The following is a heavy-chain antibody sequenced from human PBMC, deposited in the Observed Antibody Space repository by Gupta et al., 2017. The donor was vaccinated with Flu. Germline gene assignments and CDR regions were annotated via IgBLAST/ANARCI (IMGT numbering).Heavy chain of an antibody. Sequence: EVQLLESGGGLVQPGGSLRLSCVASGFTFGSYAMTWVRQAPGKGLEWVSAISAGGDSTYYADSVKGRFIISRDNSKNTFFLQMDSLRAEDTAVYSCAKAVAKKIPDSSFDYWGQGTLVTVSS. CDR2: ISAGGDST. CDR3: AKAVAKKIPDSSFDY. CDR1: GFTFGSYA. V-gene: IGHV3-23*01. J-gene: IGHJ4*02. D-gene: IGHD6-19*01.